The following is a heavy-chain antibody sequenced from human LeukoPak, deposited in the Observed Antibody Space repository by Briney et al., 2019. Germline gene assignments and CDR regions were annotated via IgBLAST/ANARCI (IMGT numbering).Heavy chain of an antibody. D-gene: IGHD4-23*01. CDR1: GFTVSSNY. CDR3: ARHYGGNSDAFDI. J-gene: IGHJ3*02. Sequence: PGGYLRLYCAASGFTVSSNYMSWVRQAPGKGLEWVSVIYSGGSTYYADSVKGRFTISRDNSKNTLYLQMNSLRAEDTAVYYCARHYGGNSDAFDIWGQGTMVTVSS. CDR2: IYSGGST. V-gene: IGHV3-53*01.